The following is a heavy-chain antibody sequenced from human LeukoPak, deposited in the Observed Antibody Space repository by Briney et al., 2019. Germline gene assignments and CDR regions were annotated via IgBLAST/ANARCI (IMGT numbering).Heavy chain of an antibody. CDR2: IKFDGSDK. CDR1: GFTFSRND. V-gene: IGHV3-30*02. Sequence: GGSLRLSCAASGFTFSRNDMDWVRQAPGKGLEWVTFIKFDGSDKYYADSVKGRFTISRDNSKNTLYLQMNSLRAEDTAVYYCAKAGSIRFDYWGQGTLVTVSS. CDR3: AKAGSIRFDY. J-gene: IGHJ4*02. D-gene: IGHD1-26*01.